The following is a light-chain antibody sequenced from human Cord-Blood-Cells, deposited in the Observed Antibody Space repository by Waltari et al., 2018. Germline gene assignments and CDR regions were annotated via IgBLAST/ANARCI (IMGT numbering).Light chain of an antibody. CDR3: QQYYSTPDT. CDR1: QSVLYSSNNKNY. Sequence: DIVMTQSPDSLAVSLGERATINCQSSQSVLYSSNNKNYLAWYQQKQGQPPKLLIYWASTRESGVPDRFSGSGSGTDFTLTISSLQAEDVAVYYCQQYYSTPDTFGQGTKLEIK. V-gene: IGKV4-1*01. CDR2: WAS. J-gene: IGKJ2*01.